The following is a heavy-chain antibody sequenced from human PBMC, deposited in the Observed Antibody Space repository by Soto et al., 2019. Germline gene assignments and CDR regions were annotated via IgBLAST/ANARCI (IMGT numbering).Heavy chain of an antibody. CDR1: GGTFSSYV. CDR2: IIPIFVTA. V-gene: IGHV1-69*13. D-gene: IGHD3-22*01. CDR3: ARDRAVWGSSGYDY. Sequence: SVKVSCKASGGTFSSYVISWVRQAPGQGLEWMGGIIPIFVTANYAQKFQGRVTINAEESTSTAYMELSSLRSEDTAVYYCARDRAVWGSSGYDYWGHGTQVTV. J-gene: IGHJ4*01.